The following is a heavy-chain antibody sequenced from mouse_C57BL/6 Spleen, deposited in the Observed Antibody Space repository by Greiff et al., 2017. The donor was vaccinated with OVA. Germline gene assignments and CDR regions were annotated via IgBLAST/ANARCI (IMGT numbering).Heavy chain of an antibody. CDR1: GYSITSGYY. Sequence: DVKLQESGPGLVKPSQSLSLTCSVTGYSITSGYYWNWIRQFPGNKLEWMGYISYDGSNNYNPSLKNRISITRDTSKNQFFLKLNSVTTEDTATYYCARDEVGRFAYWGQGTLVTVSA. D-gene: IGHD4-1*01. V-gene: IGHV3-6*01. J-gene: IGHJ3*01. CDR2: ISYDGSN. CDR3: ARDEVGRFAY.